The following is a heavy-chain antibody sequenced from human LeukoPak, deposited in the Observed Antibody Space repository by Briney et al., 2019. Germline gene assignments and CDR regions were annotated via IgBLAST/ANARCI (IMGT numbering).Heavy chain of an antibody. CDR2: INPNSGGT. V-gene: IGHV1-2*02. CDR1: GYTFTGYY. CDR3: ARDTGEKYSSSWYLDAFDI. Sequence: ASVKVSCKASGYTFTGYYMHWVRQAPGQGLEWMGWINPNSGGTNYAQKFQGRVTMTRDTSISTAYMELSRLRSDDTAVYYCARDTGEKYSSSWYLDAFDIWGQGTMVTVSS. D-gene: IGHD6-13*01. J-gene: IGHJ3*02.